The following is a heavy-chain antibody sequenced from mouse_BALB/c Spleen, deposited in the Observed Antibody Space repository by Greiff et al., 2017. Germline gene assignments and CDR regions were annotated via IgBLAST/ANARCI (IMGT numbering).Heavy chain of an antibody. CDR1: GYSITSDYA. V-gene: IGHV3-2*02. CDR2: ISYSGST. CDR3: AREGDYDPFAY. Sequence: EVQLQESGPGLVKPSQSLSLTCTVTGYSITSDYAWNWIRQFPGNKLEWMGYISYSGSTSYNPSLKSRISITRDTSKNQFFLQLNSVTTEDTATYYCAREGDYDPFAYWGQGTLVTVSA. D-gene: IGHD2-4*01. J-gene: IGHJ3*01.